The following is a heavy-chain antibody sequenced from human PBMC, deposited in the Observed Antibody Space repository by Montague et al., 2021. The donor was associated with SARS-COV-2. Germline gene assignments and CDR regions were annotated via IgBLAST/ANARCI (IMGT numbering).Heavy chain of an antibody. Sequence: SLRLSCAASGFTFSSYSMNWVRQAPGNGLEWVSSIRSSSSYIYYXDSVKGRFTISRDNAKNSLYLQMNSLRAEDTAVYYCAREIVTLAGLGLIREYGMDVWGQGTTVTVAS. D-gene: IGHD2-15*01. V-gene: IGHV3-21*01. CDR1: GFTFSSYS. CDR3: AREIVTLAGLGLIREYGMDV. J-gene: IGHJ6*02. CDR2: IRSSSSYI.